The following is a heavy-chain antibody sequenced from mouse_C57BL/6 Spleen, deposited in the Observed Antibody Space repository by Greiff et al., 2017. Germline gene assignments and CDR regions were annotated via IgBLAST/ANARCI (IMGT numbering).Heavy chain of an antibody. CDR2: INPNNGGT. J-gene: IGHJ2*01. Sequence: EVQLQQSGPELVKPGASVKMSCKASGYTFTDYNMHWVKQSHGKSLEWIGYINPNNGGTSYNQKFKGKATLTVNKSSSTAYMELRSLTSEDSAVYYCASIYDGYYERYFDYWGQGTTLTVSS. CDR3: ASIYDGYYERYFDY. D-gene: IGHD2-3*01. V-gene: IGHV1-22*01. CDR1: GYTFTDYN.